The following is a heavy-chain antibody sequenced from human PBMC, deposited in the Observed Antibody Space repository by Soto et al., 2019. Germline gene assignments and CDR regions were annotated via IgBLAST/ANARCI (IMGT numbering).Heavy chain of an antibody. Sequence: GGSLRLSCSASGFTSSSYAMHWVRQAPGKGLEYVSSISINGGSTHYADSVKGRFTISRDNSRNTQYLQMSSLRADDTAVYYCVKGEFYYDSSAYYPFDSWGQGTLVTVSS. CDR3: VKGEFYYDSSAYYPFDS. V-gene: IGHV3-64D*06. CDR2: ISINGGST. CDR1: GFTSSSYA. J-gene: IGHJ4*02. D-gene: IGHD3-22*01.